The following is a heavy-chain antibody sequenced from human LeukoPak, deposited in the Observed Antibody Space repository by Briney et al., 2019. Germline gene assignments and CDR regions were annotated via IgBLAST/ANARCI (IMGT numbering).Heavy chain of an antibody. Sequence: SETLSLTCTVSGGSISSGSYYWSWIRQPAGKGLEWIGRIYTSGSTNYNPSLKSRVTISVDTSKNQFSLKLSYVTAADTAVYYCARDRAAGQYYYYYYYMDVWGKGTTVTVSS. D-gene: IGHD6-13*01. J-gene: IGHJ6*03. CDR1: GGSISSGSYY. CDR3: ARDRAAGQYYYYYYYMDV. CDR2: IYTSGST. V-gene: IGHV4-61*02.